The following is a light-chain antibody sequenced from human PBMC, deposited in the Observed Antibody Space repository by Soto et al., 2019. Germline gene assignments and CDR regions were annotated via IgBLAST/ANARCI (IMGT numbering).Light chain of an antibody. Sequence: DIQMTQSPSTLSASVGDRVTITCRASQSISSWLAWYQPKPGKAPKLLIYKASSLESGVPSRFSGSGSGTEFTLTISSLQPDDFATYYCQQYNSYSTFGQGTKVDI. CDR3: QQYNSYST. V-gene: IGKV1-5*03. CDR1: QSISSW. CDR2: KAS. J-gene: IGKJ1*01.